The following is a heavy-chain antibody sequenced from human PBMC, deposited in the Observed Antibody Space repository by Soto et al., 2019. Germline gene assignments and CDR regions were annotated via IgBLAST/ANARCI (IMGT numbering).Heavy chain of an antibody. CDR2: IYWDGDR. D-gene: IGHD7-27*01. V-gene: IGHV2-5*02. Sequence: SGPTLVNPPQTLTLTCTFSGFSLSTSGVGVGWVRQPPGKALEWLALIYWDGDRRYSPSLKSRLTITKDTSTNQVALTMTNMDPLDTATYYCTHAWAHWGQGILVTVSS. CDR3: THAWAH. CDR1: GFSLSTSGVG. J-gene: IGHJ4*02.